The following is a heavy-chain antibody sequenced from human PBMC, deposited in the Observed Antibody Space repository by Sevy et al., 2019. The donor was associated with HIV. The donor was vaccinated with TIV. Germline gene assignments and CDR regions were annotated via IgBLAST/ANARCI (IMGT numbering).Heavy chain of an antibody. D-gene: IGHD6-13*01. CDR3: AREAAEGRYSSSWYSNWFDP. Sequence: GGSLRLSCAASGFTFSNYAMHWVRQAPGKGLEWVAVISYDGSNKYYADSVKGRSTISRDNSKNTLFLQMKSLRAEDTAIYDWAREAAEGRYSSSWYSNWFDPWGQGTLVTVSS. V-gene: IGHV3-30*04. J-gene: IGHJ5*02. CDR2: ISYDGSNK. CDR1: GFTFSNYA.